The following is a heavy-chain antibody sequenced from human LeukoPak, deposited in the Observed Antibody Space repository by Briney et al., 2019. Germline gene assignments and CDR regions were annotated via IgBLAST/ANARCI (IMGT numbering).Heavy chain of an antibody. D-gene: IGHD3-22*01. CDR2: ISGSGGST. J-gene: IGHJ4*02. Sequence: GGTLRLSCAASGFTFSSYGMSWVRQAPGKGLEWVSAISGSGGSTYYADPVKGRFTISRDNSKNTLNLQMNSLRAEDTAVYYCAKEYYDSSGYYVGVDYWGQGTLVTVSS. CDR3: AKEYYDSSGYYVGVDY. V-gene: IGHV3-23*01. CDR1: GFTFSSYG.